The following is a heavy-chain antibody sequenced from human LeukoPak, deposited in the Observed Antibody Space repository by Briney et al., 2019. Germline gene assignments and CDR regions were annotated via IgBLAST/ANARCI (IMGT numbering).Heavy chain of an antibody. J-gene: IGHJ5*02. D-gene: IGHD3-10*01. CDR3: ARGSVRGGNWFDP. V-gene: IGHV1-46*01. Sequence: GASVKVSCKASGYTFTSYYMHWVRQAPGQGLEWMGIINPSGGSTSYAQKLQGRVTMTTDTSTSTAYMELRSLRSDDTAVYYCARGSVRGGNWFDPWGQGTLVTVSS. CDR2: INPSGGST. CDR1: GYTFTSYY.